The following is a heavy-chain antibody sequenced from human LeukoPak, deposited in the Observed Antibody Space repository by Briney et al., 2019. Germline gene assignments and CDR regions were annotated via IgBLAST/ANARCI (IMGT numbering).Heavy chain of an antibody. J-gene: IGHJ4*01. V-gene: IGHV3-23*01. CDR3: AKDAHSGGYFDY. CDR2: ISGTGGTT. Sequence: PGGSLRLSCAASGFTFSSNAMCWVRQAPGKGLEWVSLISGTGGTTYYADSVKGRLTISRDNSKNTLYLQMNSLRVEDTAVYYCAKDAHSGGYFDYWGQGILVTVSS. CDR1: GFTFSSNA. D-gene: IGHD3-10*01.